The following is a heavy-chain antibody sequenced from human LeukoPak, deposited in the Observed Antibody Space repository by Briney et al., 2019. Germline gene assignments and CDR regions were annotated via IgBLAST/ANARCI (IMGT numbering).Heavy chain of an antibody. Sequence: PGGSLRLSCEGSGFTFSRFSMYWVRQAPGKGLECVTSISATSSHIYDADSVRGRFTTSRDNAMNSVSLQMNSLRVEDTGIYYCARGAGVGSYVPFDLWGQGTRVTVSS. CDR2: ISATSSHI. V-gene: IGHV3-21*04. J-gene: IGHJ4*02. CDR3: ARGAGVGSYVPFDL. D-gene: IGHD3-16*01. CDR1: GFTFSRFS.